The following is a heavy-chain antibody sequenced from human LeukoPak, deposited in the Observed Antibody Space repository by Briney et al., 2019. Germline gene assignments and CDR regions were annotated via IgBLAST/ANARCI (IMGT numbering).Heavy chain of an antibody. CDR2: INPNSGGT. V-gene: IGHV1-2*02. CDR3: ARLHIVVVPAAISGYYYGMDV. Sequence: ASVKVSCKASGYTFTGYYMHWVRQAPGQGLEWMGWINPNSGGTNYAQKFQGRVTMTRDTSISTAYMELSRLRSDDTAAYYCARLHIVVVPAAISGYYYGMDVWGQGTTVTVSS. J-gene: IGHJ6*02. CDR1: GYTFTGYY. D-gene: IGHD2-2*02.